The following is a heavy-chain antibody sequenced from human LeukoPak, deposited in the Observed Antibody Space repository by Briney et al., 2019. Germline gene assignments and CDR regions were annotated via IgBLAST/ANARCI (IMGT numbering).Heavy chain of an antibody. CDR2: IYHSGST. Sequence: PSETLSLTCTVSGYSISSGYYWGWIRQPPGKGLEWIGSIYHSGSTDYNPSLKSRVTISVDTSKNQFSLKLSSVTAADTAVYYCARDLQQWLVPDAFDIWGQGTMVTVSS. CDR3: ARDLQQWLVPDAFDI. D-gene: IGHD6-19*01. J-gene: IGHJ3*02. CDR1: GYSISSGYY. V-gene: IGHV4-38-2*02.